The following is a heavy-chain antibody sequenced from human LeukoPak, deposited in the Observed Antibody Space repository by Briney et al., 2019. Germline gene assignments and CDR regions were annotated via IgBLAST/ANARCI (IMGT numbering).Heavy chain of an antibody. V-gene: IGHV4-59*01. Sequence: SETLSLTCTVSGGSISSYYWSWIRQPPGKGLEWIGYIYYSGSTNYNPSLKSRVTISVDTSKNQFSLKLSSVTAADTAVYYCARAHNIVVDAFDTWGQGTMVTVSS. J-gene: IGHJ3*02. CDR1: GGSISSYY. CDR2: IYYSGST. D-gene: IGHD1-1*01. CDR3: ARAHNIVVDAFDT.